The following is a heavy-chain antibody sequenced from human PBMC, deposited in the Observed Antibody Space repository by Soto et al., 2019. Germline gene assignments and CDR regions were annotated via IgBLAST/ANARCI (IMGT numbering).Heavy chain of an antibody. V-gene: IGHV4-4*07. CDR3: VRDGTKTLRDWFDP. CDR2: IYATGNT. J-gene: IGHJ5*02. CDR1: GASISGFY. Sequence: PSETLSLTCTVSGASISGFYWSWIRKSAGKGLEWIGRIYATGNTDYNPSLKSRVMMSVDTSKKQFSLKLRYVNAADTAVYYCVRDGTKTLRDWFDPWGQGISVTVSS. D-gene: IGHD1-1*01.